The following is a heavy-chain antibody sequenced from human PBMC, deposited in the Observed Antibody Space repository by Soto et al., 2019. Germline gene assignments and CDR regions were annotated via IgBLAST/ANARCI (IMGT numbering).Heavy chain of an antibody. CDR2: INAGNGNT. D-gene: IGHD2-15*01. J-gene: IGHJ4*02. V-gene: IGHV1-3*01. Sequence: VQLVQSGAAVKKPGASVKVSCKASGYTFTSYAMHWVRQSPGNRLEWMGWINAGNGNTKYSQKFQGRVTITRDTSASTAYMELSSLRSEDTAVYCCARGPGGPDGPGDYWGQGTLVTVSS. CDR3: ARGPGGPDGPGDY. CDR1: GYTFTSYA.